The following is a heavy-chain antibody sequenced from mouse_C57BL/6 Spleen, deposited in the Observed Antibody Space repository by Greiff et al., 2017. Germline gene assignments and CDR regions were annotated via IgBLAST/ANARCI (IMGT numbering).Heavy chain of an antibody. J-gene: IGHJ3*01. CDR3: ARRPNYYGSSPWFAY. Sequence: VQGVESGPELVKPGASVKISCKASGYTFTDYYINWVKQRPGQGLEWIGWIFPGSGSTYYNEKFKGKATLTVDKSSSTAYMLLSSLTSEDSAVYFCARRPNYYGSSPWFAYWGQGTLVTVSA. D-gene: IGHD1-1*01. CDR2: IFPGSGST. CDR1: GYTFTDYY. V-gene: IGHV1-75*01.